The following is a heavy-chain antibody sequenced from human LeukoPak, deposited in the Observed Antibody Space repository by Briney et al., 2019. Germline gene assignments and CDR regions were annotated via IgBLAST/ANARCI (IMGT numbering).Heavy chain of an antibody. CDR2: IKQDGSEK. CDR1: GFTFSNAW. CDR3: TRENWYIDY. V-gene: IGHV3-7*01. D-gene: IGHD1-14*01. Sequence: GGSLRLSCAASGFTFSNAWVSWVRQAPGKGLERVANIKQDGSEKYYVDSVKDRFTISRDNAKNSLYLQMNSLRAEDAAVYYCTRENWYIDYWGQGNLVTVSS. J-gene: IGHJ4*02.